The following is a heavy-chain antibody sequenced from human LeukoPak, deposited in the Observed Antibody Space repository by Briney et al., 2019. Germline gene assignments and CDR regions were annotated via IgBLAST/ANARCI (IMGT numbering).Heavy chain of an antibody. CDR1: GYTLTELS. CDR2: CHPEDGET. D-gene: IGHD2-21*01. CDR3: ATVPSTYCGGDCPDY. Sequence: ASVKVSCKVSGYTLTELSMHCVRQAPGKGLEWMGGCHPEDGETIYAQKFQGRVTMTEDTSTDTAYMELSSLRSEDTAVYYCATVPSTYCGGDCPDYWGQGTLVTVSS. J-gene: IGHJ4*02. V-gene: IGHV1-24*01.